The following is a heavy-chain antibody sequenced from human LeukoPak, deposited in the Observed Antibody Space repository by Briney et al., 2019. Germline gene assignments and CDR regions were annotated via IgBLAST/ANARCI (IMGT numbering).Heavy chain of an antibody. CDR3: ARNSNYYDSSGYPDAFDI. CDR1: GFTFSSYW. J-gene: IGHJ3*02. Sequence: RGSLRLSCAASGFTFSSYWMSWVRQAPGKGLEWVSYISSSSSTIYYADSVKGRFTISRDNAKNSLYLQMNSLRAEDTAVYYCARNSNYYDSSGYPDAFDIWGQGTMVTVSS. V-gene: IGHV3-48*01. D-gene: IGHD3-22*01. CDR2: ISSSSSTI.